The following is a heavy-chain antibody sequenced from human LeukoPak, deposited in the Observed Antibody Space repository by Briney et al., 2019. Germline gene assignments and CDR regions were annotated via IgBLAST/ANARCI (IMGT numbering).Heavy chain of an antibody. Sequence: SETLSLTCTVSGDSISSSSYYWGWIRQPPGKGLEWIVSIYYSGCTYYHPAIKSRVSISVDTSKNQFSLKLSSVTAADTAVYYCARAWYDILTGYYKANWFDPGGQGTLVTVS. CDR3: ARAWYDILTGYYKANWFDP. CDR1: GDSISSSSYY. D-gene: IGHD3-9*01. CDR2: IYYSGCT. V-gene: IGHV4-39*07. J-gene: IGHJ5*02.